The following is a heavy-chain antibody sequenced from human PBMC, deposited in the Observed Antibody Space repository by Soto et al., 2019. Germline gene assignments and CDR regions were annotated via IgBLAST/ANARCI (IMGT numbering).Heavy chain of an antibody. Sequence: QLQLQESGPGLVKPSETLSLTCTVSGGSISSSSYYWGWIRQPPGKGLEWIGSIYYSGSTYYNPSLKSGVTISVDTSKNQFSLKLSSVTAADTAVYYCARQLVGATDFDYWGQGTLVTVSS. V-gene: IGHV4-39*01. J-gene: IGHJ4*02. CDR2: IYYSGST. CDR1: GGSISSSSYY. CDR3: ARQLVGATDFDY. D-gene: IGHD1-26*01.